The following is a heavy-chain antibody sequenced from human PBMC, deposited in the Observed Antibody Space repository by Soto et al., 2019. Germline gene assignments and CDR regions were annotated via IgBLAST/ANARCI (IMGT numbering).Heavy chain of an antibody. Sequence: ASVKVSCKASGYTFTSYAMHWVRQAPGQRLEWMGWINAGNGNTKYSQKFQGRVTMTTDTSTSTAYMELRSLRSDDTAVYYCARGVGSGSYYNQYNWFDPWRQGTLVTVSS. CDR3: ARGVGSGSYYNQYNWFDP. J-gene: IGHJ5*02. CDR1: GYTFTSYA. CDR2: INAGNGNT. D-gene: IGHD3-10*01. V-gene: IGHV1-3*01.